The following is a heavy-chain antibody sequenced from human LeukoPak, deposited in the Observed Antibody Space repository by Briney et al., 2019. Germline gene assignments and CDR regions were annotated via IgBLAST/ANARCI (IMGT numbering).Heavy chain of an antibody. D-gene: IGHD6-13*01. J-gene: IGHJ4*02. CDR1: GFTFSNYG. Sequence: GGTLRLSCAASGFTFSNYGMHWVRQSPGKGLEWVAVISNDGSIEYYADSVKGRFTISSDDSRNTLYLQMNSLRPEDTALYYCAKDLQHLVRTLSFDYWGQGTLVTVSS. V-gene: IGHV3-30*18. CDR2: ISNDGSIE. CDR3: AKDLQHLVRTLSFDY.